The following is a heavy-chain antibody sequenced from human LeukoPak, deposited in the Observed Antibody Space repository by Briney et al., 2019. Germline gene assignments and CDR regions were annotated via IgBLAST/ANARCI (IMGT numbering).Heavy chain of an antibody. CDR2: IYTGGST. V-gene: IGHV3-53*01. CDR3: ARGSSESDY. Sequence: PGGSLRLSCAVSGVTVSSNYMSWVRQAPGKGLEWVSAIYTGGSTHYADSVKGRFTISRDNAKNTLYLQMDGLRAEDTAVYYCARGSSESDYWGQGTLVTVSS. CDR1: GVTVSSNY. D-gene: IGHD2-15*01. J-gene: IGHJ4*02.